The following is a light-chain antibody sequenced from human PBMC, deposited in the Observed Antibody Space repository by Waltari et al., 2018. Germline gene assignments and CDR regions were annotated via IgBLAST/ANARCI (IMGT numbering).Light chain of an antibody. J-gene: IGLJ2*01. Sequence: SSELTQDPTVSVALGQTVRITCQGDSLRRYSASWYQQKPGQAPVLVVYGQDNRPSGIPDRFSGSTSGDTATLTITGTQAEDEADYYCLSRDISSTRFFGGGTRLT. CDR1: SLRRYS. V-gene: IGLV3-19*01. CDR2: GQD. CDR3: LSRDISSTRF.